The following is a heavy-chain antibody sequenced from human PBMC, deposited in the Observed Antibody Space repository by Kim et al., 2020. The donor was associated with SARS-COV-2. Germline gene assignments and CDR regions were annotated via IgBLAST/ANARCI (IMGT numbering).Heavy chain of an antibody. CDR2: IDCGNGDT. CDR1: GHTFTRDS. Sequence: ASVKVSCKTSGHTFTRDSIHWVRQAPGQRLEWMGGIDCGNGDTIYSQKFQGRVTFTTDTSASTAYMELSFLRSEESAVYYCLGGYYFDYWGQGTLVTVSS. D-gene: IGHD2-15*01. CDR3: LGGYYFDY. J-gene: IGHJ4*02. V-gene: IGHV1-3*01.